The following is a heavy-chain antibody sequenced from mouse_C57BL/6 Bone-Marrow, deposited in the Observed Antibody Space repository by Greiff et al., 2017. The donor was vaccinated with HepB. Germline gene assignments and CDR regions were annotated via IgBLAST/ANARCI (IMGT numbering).Heavy chain of an antibody. CDR3: AREGYYYGSSIYAMDY. J-gene: IGHJ4*01. V-gene: IGHV3-6*01. Sequence: EVKLQESGPGLVKPSQSLSLTCSVPGYSITSGYYWNWIRQFPGNKQEWMGYISYDGSNNYNPSPKNRIAITRDTYKNQFFLKLNSVTTENTATYDCAREGYYYGSSIYAMDYWGQGTSVTVSS. CDR2: ISYDGSN. D-gene: IGHD1-1*01. CDR1: GYSITSGYY.